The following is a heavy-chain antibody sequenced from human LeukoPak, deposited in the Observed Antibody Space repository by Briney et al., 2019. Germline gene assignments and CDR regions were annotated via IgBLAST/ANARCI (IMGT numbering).Heavy chain of an antibody. Sequence: ASVKVSCKASAYTFTGYYMHWVRQAPGQGLEWMGWINPNSGGTNYAQKFQGRVTMTRDTSISTAYMELSRLRSDDTAVYYCARDYYDSSGYYPVSDYCGQGTLVTVSS. D-gene: IGHD3-22*01. CDR2: INPNSGGT. CDR1: AYTFTGYY. J-gene: IGHJ4*02. V-gene: IGHV1-2*02. CDR3: ARDYYDSSGYYPVSDY.